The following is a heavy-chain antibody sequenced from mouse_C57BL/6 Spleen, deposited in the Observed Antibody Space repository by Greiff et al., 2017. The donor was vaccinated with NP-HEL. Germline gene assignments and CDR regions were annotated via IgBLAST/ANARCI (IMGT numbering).Heavy chain of an antibody. CDR1: GYAFSSSW. D-gene: IGHD2-4*01. J-gene: IGHJ2*01. CDR3: ARVYDYDGVDY. CDR2: IYPGDGDT. V-gene: IGHV1-82*01. Sequence: QVQLKESGPELVKPGASVKISCKASGYAFSSSWMNWVKQRPGKGLEWIGRIYPGDGDTNYNGKFKGKATLTADKSSSTAYMQLSSLTSEDSAVYFCARVYDYDGVDYWGQGTTLTVSS.